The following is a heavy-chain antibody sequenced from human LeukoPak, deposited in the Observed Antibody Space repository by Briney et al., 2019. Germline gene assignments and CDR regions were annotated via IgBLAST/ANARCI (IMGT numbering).Heavy chain of an antibody. D-gene: IGHD5-18*01. CDR3: ARRPRYSNGRDYFDF. Sequence: GESLKISCQCSGYTFPDYWIGWVRQMPGKGLEWMGSVYGGDSESRYSPSFQGHVTISADKSSNIASIQWSSLKASDTAIYYCARRPRYSNGRDYFDFWGQGTPVIVSS. V-gene: IGHV5-51*01. J-gene: IGHJ4*02. CDR1: GYTFPDYW. CDR2: VYGGDSES.